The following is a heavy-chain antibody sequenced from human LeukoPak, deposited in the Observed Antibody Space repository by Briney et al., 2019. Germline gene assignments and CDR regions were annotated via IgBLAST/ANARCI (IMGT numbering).Heavy chain of an antibody. D-gene: IGHD2-15*01. J-gene: IGHJ3*02. CDR1: GFTFSSYG. V-gene: IGHV3-30*02. CDR2: TRYDGSNK. Sequence: QPGGSLRLSCAASGFTFSSYGMHWVRQAPGKGLEWVAFTRYDGSNKYYADSVKGRFTISRDNSKNTLYLQMNSLRAEDTAVYYCAKDRLVVAAPGETDAFDISGQGTMVTVSS. CDR3: AKDRLVVAAPGETDAFDI.